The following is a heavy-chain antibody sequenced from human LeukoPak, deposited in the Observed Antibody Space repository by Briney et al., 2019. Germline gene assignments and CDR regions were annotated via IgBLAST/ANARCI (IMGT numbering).Heavy chain of an antibody. CDR3: ARAICPGSGSYYNLCYFDY. D-gene: IGHD3-10*01. V-gene: IGHV4-31*03. CDR1: GGSISCGGYY. CDR2: IYYSGST. Sequence: SETLSLTCTVSGGSISCGGYYWSWIRQHPGKGLEWIGYIYYSGSTYYNPSLKSRVTISVDTSKNQFSLKLSSVTAADTAVYYCARAICPGSGSYYNLCYFDYWGQGTLVTVPS. J-gene: IGHJ4*02.